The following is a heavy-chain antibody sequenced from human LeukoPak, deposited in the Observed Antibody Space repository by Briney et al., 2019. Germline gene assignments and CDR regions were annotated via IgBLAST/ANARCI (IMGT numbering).Heavy chain of an antibody. D-gene: IGHD3-22*01. V-gene: IGHV5-51*01. Sequence: GESLKISCKGSGYSFTNYWIGWVRQMPGKGLEWMGIIYAGDSNTRYSPSFQGQVTISADKSISTAYLQWSSLKAPDTAMYYCARLDSGGYYYSNYWGQGTLVTVSS. CDR2: IYAGDSNT. CDR1: GYSFTNYW. J-gene: IGHJ4*02. CDR3: ARLDSGGYYYSNY.